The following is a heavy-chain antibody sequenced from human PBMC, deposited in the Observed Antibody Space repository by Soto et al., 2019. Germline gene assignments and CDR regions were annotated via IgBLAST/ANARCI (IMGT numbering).Heavy chain of an antibody. D-gene: IGHD2-8*01. CDR1: GYTFTSYG. CDR2: INPNNGNT. J-gene: IGHJ4*02. V-gene: IGHV1-8*02. Sequence: ASVKVSCKASGYTFTSYGISWVRQATGQGLEWMGWINPNNGNTNYAQKFQGRVTMTRNTSISTAYMELSSLRSEDTAVYYCARGPRDVLLMVYATPALLDYWGQGTLVTVSS. CDR3: ARGPRDVLLMVYATPALLDY.